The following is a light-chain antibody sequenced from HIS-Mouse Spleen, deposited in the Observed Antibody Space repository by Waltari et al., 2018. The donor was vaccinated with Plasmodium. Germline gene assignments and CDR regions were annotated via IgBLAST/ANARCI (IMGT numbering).Light chain of an antibody. CDR2: QAS. V-gene: IGLV3-1*01. J-gene: IGLJ2*01. CDR3: QAWDSSTVV. Sequence: SYELTQPPSVSVSPGQTASITCSGDKLGYKYACWYQQKPGQSPVLVIYQASKRPSGIPELFYGSNSGNTATRTISGTQAMDEADYYCQAWDSSTVVFGGGTKLTVL. CDR1: KLGYKY.